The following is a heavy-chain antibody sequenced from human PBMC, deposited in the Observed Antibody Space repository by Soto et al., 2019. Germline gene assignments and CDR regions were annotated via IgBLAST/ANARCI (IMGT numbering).Heavy chain of an antibody. CDR2: IYSTGTT. J-gene: IGHJ6*02. D-gene: IGHD1-1*01. CDR1: GDSISSGNYR. V-gene: IGHV4-39*01. Sequence: QLQLQESDPGLLKPSETLSLTCTVSGDSISSGNYRWGWVRQTPGKGLEWIGNIYSTGTTYYNPSLKSRATISGDTSKNQFSLKLSIVTAADTAVYYCTSRLGYGYAMDVWGQGTAVTVSS. CDR3: TSRLGYGYAMDV.